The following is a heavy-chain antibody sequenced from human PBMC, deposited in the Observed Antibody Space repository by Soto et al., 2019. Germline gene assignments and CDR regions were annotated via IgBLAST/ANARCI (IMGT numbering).Heavy chain of an antibody. Sequence: HPGGSLRLSCAASGFTFSSYAMHWVRQAPGKGLEWVAVISYDGSNKYYADSVKGRFTIARDNSKNTLYLQMNSLRAEDTAVYYCAREGVVVVVVPPYYFDYWGQGTLVTV. J-gene: IGHJ4*02. V-gene: IGHV3-30-3*01. CDR1: GFTFSSYA. CDR2: ISYDGSNK. D-gene: IGHD2-15*01. CDR3: AREGVVVVVVPPYYFDY.